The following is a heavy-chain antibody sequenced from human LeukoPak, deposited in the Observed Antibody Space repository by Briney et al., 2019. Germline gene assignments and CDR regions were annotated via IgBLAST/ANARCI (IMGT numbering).Heavy chain of an antibody. CDR3: ARDTDRYSSRGRRHAFDI. Sequence: GGSLRLSCAASGFTFSSYSMNWVRQAPGKGLEWVSSISSSSSYIYYADSVKGRFTISRDNAKNSLYLQMNSLRAEDTAVYYCARDTDRYSSRGRRHAFDIWDQGKIATVTS. D-gene: IGHD6-13*01. CDR2: ISSSSSYI. V-gene: IGHV3-21*01. J-gene: IGHJ3*02. CDR1: GFTFSSYS.